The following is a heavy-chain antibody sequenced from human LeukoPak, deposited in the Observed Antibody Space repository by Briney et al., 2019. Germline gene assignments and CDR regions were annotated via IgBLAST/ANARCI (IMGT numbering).Heavy chain of an antibody. CDR1: GGSISSRNW. CDR2: IYYSGST. Sequence: SETLSLTCAVSGGSISSRNWWTWIRQPPGKGLEWIGYIYYSGSTNYNPSLKSRVTISVDTSKNQFSLKLTSVTAADTAVYYCARVYYDFWSGYQSPHHVDVWGKGTTVTVSS. D-gene: IGHD3-3*01. V-gene: IGHV4-59*11. J-gene: IGHJ6*04. CDR3: ARVYYDFWSGYQSPHHVDV.